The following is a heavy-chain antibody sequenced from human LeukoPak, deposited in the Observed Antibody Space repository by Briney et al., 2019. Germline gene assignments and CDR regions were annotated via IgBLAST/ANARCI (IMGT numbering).Heavy chain of an antibody. D-gene: IGHD2-15*01. CDR1: GFTFSSYS. Sequence: TGGSLRLSCAASGFTFSSYSMNWVCQAPGKGLEWVSYISSSSSTIYYADSVKGRFTISRDNAKNSLYLQMNSLRAEDTAVYYCARGVGLGQVVNWFDPWGQGTLVTVSS. CDR3: ARGVGLGQVVNWFDP. V-gene: IGHV3-48*01. CDR2: ISSSSSTI. J-gene: IGHJ5*02.